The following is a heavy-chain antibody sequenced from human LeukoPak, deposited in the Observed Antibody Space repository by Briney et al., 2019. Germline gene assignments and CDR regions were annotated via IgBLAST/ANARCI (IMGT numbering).Heavy chain of an antibody. CDR3: ARVYSSGVKFDP. J-gene: IGHJ5*02. D-gene: IGHD6-19*01. CDR2: ISPYNGKT. V-gene: IGHV1-18*01. CDR1: AYSFTAYG. Sequence: GASVKVSCKASAYSFTAYGYSWVRQAPGQGLEWMGWISPYNGKTNYAQKFRGRVTMTTDTSTKTAYLELRSLRTDDTAVYYCARVYSSGVKFDPWGQGTLVTVSS.